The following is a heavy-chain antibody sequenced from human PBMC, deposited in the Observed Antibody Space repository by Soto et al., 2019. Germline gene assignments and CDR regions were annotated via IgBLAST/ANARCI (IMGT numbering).Heavy chain of an antibody. J-gene: IGHJ5*02. V-gene: IGHV4-31*02. CDR1: GGSISSGGYY. CDR3: ARVGGINWFDP. CDR2: IYYSGST. D-gene: IGHD1-20*01. Sequence: SETMSVTWTVAGGSISSGGYYWSWIRQHPGKGLEWIGYIYYSGSTYYNPSLKSRVTISVDTSKNQFSLKLSSVTAADTAVYYCARVGGINWFDPWGQGTLVTVSS.